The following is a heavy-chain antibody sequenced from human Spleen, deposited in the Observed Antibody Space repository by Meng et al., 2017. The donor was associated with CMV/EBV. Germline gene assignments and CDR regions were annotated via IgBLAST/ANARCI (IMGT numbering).Heavy chain of an antibody. CDR2: ISSSGSTI. D-gene: IGHD1-26*01. Sequence: GESLKISCAASGFTFSSYEMNWVRQAPGKGLEWVSYISSSGSTIYYADSVKGRFTISRDNAKNSLYLQMNSLRAEDTAVYYCARERWEPLAPAFDYWGQGTLVTVSS. J-gene: IGHJ4*02. CDR1: GFTFSSYE. V-gene: IGHV3-48*03. CDR3: ARERWEPLAPAFDY.